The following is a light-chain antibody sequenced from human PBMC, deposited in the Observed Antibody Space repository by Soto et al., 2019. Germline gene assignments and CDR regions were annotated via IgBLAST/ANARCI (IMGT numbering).Light chain of an antibody. CDR3: LQYNNWTLT. J-gene: IGKJ4*01. CDR2: GAS. CDR1: QSVSGN. V-gene: IGKV3-15*01. Sequence: EIVMTQSPATLSVSPGERATLSCRASQSVSGNLAWYHQKPGQPPRLLIYGASTRTTGIPARFSGSWSGTEITLTISSLQSEDLAVNECLQYNNWTLTFGGGTKVEIK.